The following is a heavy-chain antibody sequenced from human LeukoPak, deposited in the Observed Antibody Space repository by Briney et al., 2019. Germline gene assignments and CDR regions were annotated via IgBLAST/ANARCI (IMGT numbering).Heavy chain of an antibody. J-gene: IGHJ6*02. D-gene: IGHD2-2*01. CDR1: GYTFTSYY. V-gene: IGHV1-46*01. CDR3: ARDRGIVVVPAVDYYYYYGMDV. CDR2: INPSGGST. Sequence: ASVTDSCKASGYTFTSYYMHWVRQAPGQGLEWMGIINPSGGSTSYAQKFQGRVTMTRDTSTSTVYMELSSLRSEDTAVYYCARDRGIVVVPAVDYYYYYGMDVWGQGTTVTVSS.